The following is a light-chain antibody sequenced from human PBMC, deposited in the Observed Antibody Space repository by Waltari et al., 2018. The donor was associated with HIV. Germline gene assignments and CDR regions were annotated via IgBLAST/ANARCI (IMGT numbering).Light chain of an antibody. CDR3: QQSYSTPRT. V-gene: IGKV1-39*01. CDR2: AAS. CDR1: QSMSSY. J-gene: IGKJ1*01. Sequence: DIQMTQSPSSPSASVGDRVTITCRASQSMSSYLNWYQQKPGKAPKLLIYAASSLQSGVPSRFSGSGSETDFTLTISSLQPEDFATYYCQQSYSTPRTFGQGTKLEIK.